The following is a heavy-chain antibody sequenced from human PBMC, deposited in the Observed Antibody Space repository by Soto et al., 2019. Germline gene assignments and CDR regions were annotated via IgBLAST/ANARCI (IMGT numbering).Heavy chain of an antibody. CDR2: ITYDGSFQ. CDR3: AKDRVGGTFYTPLAF. Sequence: VGSLRLSCQASGFNLDNYGMHWVRQAPGKGLEWVAVITYDGSFQYYADSVKGRFTISRDNSKNTLSLHLNTLKPEDTAVYHCAKDRVGGTFYTPLAFWGQGTLVTVSS. CDR1: GFNLDNYG. J-gene: IGHJ4*02. V-gene: IGHV3-30*18. D-gene: IGHD1-7*01.